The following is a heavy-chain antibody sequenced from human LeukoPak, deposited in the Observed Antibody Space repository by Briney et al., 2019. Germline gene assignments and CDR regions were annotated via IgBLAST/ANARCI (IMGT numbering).Heavy chain of an antibody. J-gene: IGHJ4*02. CDR1: GFTVSSNY. D-gene: IGHD6-13*01. CDR2: IYSGGST. CDR3: ARFGSSWDLDC. V-gene: IGHV3-66*02. Sequence: PGGSLRLSCAASGFTVSSNYMSWVRQAPGKGLEWVSVIYSGGSTYYADSVKGRFTISRDNSKNTLYLQMNSLRAEDTAVYYCARFGSSWDLDCWGQGTLVTVSS.